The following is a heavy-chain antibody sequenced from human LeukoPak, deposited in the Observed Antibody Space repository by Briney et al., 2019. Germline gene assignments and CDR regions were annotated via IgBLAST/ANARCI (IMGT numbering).Heavy chain of an antibody. Sequence: ASVKVSCKASGYTFTSYDINWVRQATGQGLEWMGWMNPNSGNTGYAQKFQGRVTITRNTSISTAYMELSSLRSEDTAVYYCARSIPQYMIDAFDIWGQGTMVTVSS. J-gene: IGHJ3*02. CDR1: GYTFTSYD. D-gene: IGHD3-22*01. V-gene: IGHV1-8*03. CDR2: MNPNSGNT. CDR3: ARSIPQYMIDAFDI.